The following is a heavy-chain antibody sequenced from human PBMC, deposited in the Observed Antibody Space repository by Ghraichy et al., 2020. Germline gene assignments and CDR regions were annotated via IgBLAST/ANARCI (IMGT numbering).Heavy chain of an antibody. CDR1: GGSISNYY. Sequence: SETLSLTCTVSGGSISNYYWNWIRQPPGKGLEWIGGVHYRGRTLYNPSLKSRVTISAYTSKNQFSLKMSSVTAADTAAYYCARLEYVSYWGQGTLVTVSS. J-gene: IGHJ4*02. D-gene: IGHD1-1*01. V-gene: IGHV4-59*05. CDR3: ARLEYVSY. CDR2: VHYRGRT.